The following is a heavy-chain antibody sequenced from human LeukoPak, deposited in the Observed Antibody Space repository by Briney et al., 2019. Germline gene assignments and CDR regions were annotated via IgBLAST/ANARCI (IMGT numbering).Heavy chain of an antibody. J-gene: IGHJ4*02. CDR1: GFTFSSYA. D-gene: IGHD6-6*01. CDR3: ARDSIAAFGGGFDY. Sequence: GGSLRLSCAASGFTFSSYAMSWVRQAPGKGLEWVSGISGSGGSTYYADSVKGRFTISRDNSKNTLYLQMNSLRAEDTAVYYCARDSIAAFGGGFDYWGQGTLVTVSS. CDR2: ISGSGGST. V-gene: IGHV3-23*01.